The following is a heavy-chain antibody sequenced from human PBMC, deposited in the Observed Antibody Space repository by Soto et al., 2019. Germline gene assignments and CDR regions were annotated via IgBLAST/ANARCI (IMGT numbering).Heavy chain of an antibody. CDR3: AREVRANLDDFGDYEWFDP. CDR2: ISYDGGNT. V-gene: IGHV3-30*03. CDR1: GFTFGRFG. Sequence: QVELMESGGDVVQTGGSLRLSCAASGFTFGRFGMHWVRQGPGKGLEWVSFISYDGGNTEYEGSVKGRFIVSRENSKNPLYLQMRSLRVEDTAVYFCAREVRANLDDFGDYEWFDPWGQGTLVTVSS. D-gene: IGHD4-17*01. J-gene: IGHJ5*02.